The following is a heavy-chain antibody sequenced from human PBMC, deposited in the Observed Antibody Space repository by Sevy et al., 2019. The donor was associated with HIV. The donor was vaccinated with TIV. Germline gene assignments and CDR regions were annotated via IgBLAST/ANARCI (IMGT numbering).Heavy chain of an antibody. V-gene: IGHV3-23*01. CDR2: ISGSGSST. D-gene: IGHD3-22*01. J-gene: IGHJ4*02. CDR3: AKGWRYNYDSGDYYHHY. Sequence: GGSLRLSCAASGFTFSSYAMSWVRQAPGKGLEWVSGISGSGSSTYYADSVQGRFTISRDNSKNTLYVQMNSLRAEDTAVYHCAKGWRYNYDSGDYYHHYWGQGALVTVSS. CDR1: GFTFSSYA.